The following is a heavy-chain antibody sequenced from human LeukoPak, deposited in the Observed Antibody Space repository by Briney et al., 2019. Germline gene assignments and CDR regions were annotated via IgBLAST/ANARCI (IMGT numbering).Heavy chain of an antibody. CDR1: GFTLSSYS. D-gene: IGHD3-22*01. Sequence: GGALRLSRAASGFTLSSYSMSWVRQAPREGLEWVSAISGSGGSTYYADSVKGRFTISRDNSKNTLYLQMNSLRAEDTAVYYCAKDPGRGYYQGSFFDYWGQGILVTVSS. J-gene: IGHJ4*02. CDR2: ISGSGGST. V-gene: IGHV3-23*01. CDR3: AKDPGRGYYQGSFFDY.